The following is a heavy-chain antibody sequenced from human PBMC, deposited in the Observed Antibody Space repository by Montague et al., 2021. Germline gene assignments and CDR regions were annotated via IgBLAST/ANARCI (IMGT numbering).Heavy chain of an antibody. Sequence: SETLSLTCSVYGDSINGWYWSWIRQPPGKGLEWIGAVFHSGATNYNPSLKSRVTMSADTSKNQVSLKVNSVTAADTAVYHCAREGFYESGGFFFWGLGTLVTVSS. J-gene: IGHJ4*02. V-gene: IGHV4-59*01. CDR2: VFHSGAT. CDR1: GDSINGWY. CDR3: AREGFYESGGFFF. D-gene: IGHD3-22*01.